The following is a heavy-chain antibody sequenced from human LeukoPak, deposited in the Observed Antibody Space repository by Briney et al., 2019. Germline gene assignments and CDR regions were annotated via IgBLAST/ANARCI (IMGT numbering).Heavy chain of an antibody. CDR3: ARAQGNGLIDF. V-gene: IGHV4-59*05. CDR1: GGSISSYY. J-gene: IGHJ4*02. CDR2: IYYSGNT. D-gene: IGHD3/OR15-3a*01. Sequence: SGTLSLTCTFSGGSISSYYWSWIRQPPGKGLEWIGSIYYSGNTYYNPSLKSRVTISLDTSRNQFSLRLSSVTAADTADYYCARAQGNGLIDFWGQGTLVTVSS.